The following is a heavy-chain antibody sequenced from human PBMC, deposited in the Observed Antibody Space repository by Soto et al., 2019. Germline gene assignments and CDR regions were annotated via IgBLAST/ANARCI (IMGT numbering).Heavy chain of an antibody. CDR1: GFTFSNAW. V-gene: IGHV3-15*01. D-gene: IGHD4-4*01. J-gene: IGHJ6*02. Sequence: GGSLRLSXAASGFTFSNAWMSWVRQAPGKGLEWVGRIKSKADGGTTDYAAPVKGRFTISRDDSKNTLYLQMNSLKTEDTAVYYCTTDLPTVKTHHPLYYYYGMDVWGQGTTVTVSS. CDR3: TTDLPTVKTHHPLYYYYGMDV. CDR2: IKSKADGGTT.